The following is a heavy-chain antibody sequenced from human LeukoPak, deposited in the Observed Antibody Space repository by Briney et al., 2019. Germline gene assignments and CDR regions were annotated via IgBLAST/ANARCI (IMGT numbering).Heavy chain of an antibody. D-gene: IGHD2-21*02. CDR1: GGSISSYY. J-gene: IGHJ4*02. Sequence: SETLSLTCTVSGGSISSYYWSWIRQPPGKGLEWIGSIYYSGSTYYNPSLKSRVTISVDTSKNQFSLKLSSVTAADTAVYYCARHLRLNPFDYWGQGTLVTVSS. CDR2: IYYSGST. V-gene: IGHV4-39*01. CDR3: ARHLRLNPFDY.